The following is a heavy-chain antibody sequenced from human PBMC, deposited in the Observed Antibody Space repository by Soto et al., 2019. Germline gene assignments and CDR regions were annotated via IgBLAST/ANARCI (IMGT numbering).Heavy chain of an antibody. J-gene: IGHJ4*02. Sequence: ASVKVSCQASGYTITSYGISWVRQAPGQGLEWMGWISAYNGNTNYAQKLQGRVTMTTDTSTSTAYMELRSLRSDDTAVYYCARMYSSGWYRRFDYWGQGTLVTVSS. CDR1: GYTITSYG. V-gene: IGHV1-18*01. D-gene: IGHD6-19*01. CDR3: ARMYSSGWYRRFDY. CDR2: ISAYNGNT.